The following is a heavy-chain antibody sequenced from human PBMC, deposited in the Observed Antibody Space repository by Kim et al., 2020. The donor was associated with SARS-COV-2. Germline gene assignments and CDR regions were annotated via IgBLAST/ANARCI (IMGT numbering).Heavy chain of an antibody. J-gene: IGHJ3*02. CDR3: ARRGGSPLRGAFDI. V-gene: IGHV3-53*01. D-gene: IGHD1-26*01. Sequence: ADSVKGRFTISRDNSKNTLYLQMNSLRAEDTAVYYCARRGGSPLRGAFDIWGQGTMVTVSS.